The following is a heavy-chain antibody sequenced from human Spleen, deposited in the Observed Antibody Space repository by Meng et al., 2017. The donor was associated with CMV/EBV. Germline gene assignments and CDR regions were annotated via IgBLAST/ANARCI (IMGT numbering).Heavy chain of an antibody. CDR2: ISGSGGTT. J-gene: IGHJ3*02. CDR1: AFTFSSYA. CDR3: AKLEVTTTYDAFDI. Sequence: GESLKISCTASAFTFSSYAMSWVRQAPGKGLEWVSAISGSGGTTYFADSVKGRFTISRDNSKSTLYLQMNSLRAEDTAVYYCAKLEVTTTYDAFDIWAQGTMVTVSS. V-gene: IGHV3-23*01. D-gene: IGHD4-11*01.